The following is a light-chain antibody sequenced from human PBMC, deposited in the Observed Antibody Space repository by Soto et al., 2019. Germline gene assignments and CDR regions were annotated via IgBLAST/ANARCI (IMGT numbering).Light chain of an antibody. CDR2: STD. Sequence: QSVLTQPPSASGTPGQRVTISCSGSNSNIGRDFVSWYQQLPGAAPKLLIYSTDQRPSGVPARFSGSKSGTSASLAISGLRSEDEADYYCAVWDNSLSGWLFGGGTQLTVL. V-gene: IGLV1-47*02. CDR3: AVWDNSLSGWL. J-gene: IGLJ3*02. CDR1: NSNIGRDF.